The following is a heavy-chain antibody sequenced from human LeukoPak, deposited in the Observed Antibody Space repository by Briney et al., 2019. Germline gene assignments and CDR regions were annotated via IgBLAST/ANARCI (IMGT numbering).Heavy chain of an antibody. Sequence: PGGSLRLSCTASGFTFGDYAMSWFRQAPGKGLEWVGFIRSKAYGGTTEYAASVKGRFTISRDDSKSIAYLQMNSLKTEDTAVYYCSLDSSGYFDAFDIWGQGTMVIVSS. D-gene: IGHD3-22*01. V-gene: IGHV3-49*03. CDR2: IRSKAYGGTT. J-gene: IGHJ3*02. CDR3: SLDSSGYFDAFDI. CDR1: GFTFGDYA.